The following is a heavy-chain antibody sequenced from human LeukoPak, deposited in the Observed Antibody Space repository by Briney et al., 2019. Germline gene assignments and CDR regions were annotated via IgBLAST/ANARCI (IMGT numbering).Heavy chain of an antibody. CDR2: INHSGST. V-gene: IGHV4-4*02. CDR3: ARGGLWYCSSTSCYADDAFDI. J-gene: IGHJ3*02. Sequence: PSETLSLTCAVSGGSFTSRNWWCFSRPPPGKGLWGVGKINHSGSTKYTPSVKGRFTISVDNAKNQFSLKLNSVTAADTAVYYCARGGLWYCSSTSCYADDAFDIWGQGTMVTVSS. CDR1: GGSFTSRNW. D-gene: IGHD2-2*01.